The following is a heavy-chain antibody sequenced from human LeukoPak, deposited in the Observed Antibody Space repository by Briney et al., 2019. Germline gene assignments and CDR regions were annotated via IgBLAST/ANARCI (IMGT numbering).Heavy chain of an antibody. CDR2: IYYSGST. CDR3: ARRHMVRGVLRDY. V-gene: IGHV4-59*01. CDR1: GGSISSYY. Sequence: TPSETLSLTCTVSGGSISSYYWSWIRQPPGKGLEWIGYIYYSGSTNYNPSLKSRVTISVDTSKNQFSLKLSSVTAADTAVYYCARRHMVRGVLRDYWGQGTLVTVSS. D-gene: IGHD3-10*01. J-gene: IGHJ4*02.